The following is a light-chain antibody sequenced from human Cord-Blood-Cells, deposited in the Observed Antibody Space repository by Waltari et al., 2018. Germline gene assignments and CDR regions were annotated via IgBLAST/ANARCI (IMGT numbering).Light chain of an antibody. CDR1: QSISSW. Sequence: DIQMTQSPSPLSASVGDRVPITCRASQSISSWLAWYQQKPGKAPKLLIYDASSWESGVPSRFSGSGSGTEFTLTISSLQPDDFATYYCQQYNSYSPPFGQGTKVEIK. CDR2: DAS. V-gene: IGKV1-5*01. J-gene: IGKJ1*01. CDR3: QQYNSYSPP.